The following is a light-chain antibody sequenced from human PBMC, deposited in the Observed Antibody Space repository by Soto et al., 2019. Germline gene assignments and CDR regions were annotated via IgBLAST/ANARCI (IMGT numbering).Light chain of an antibody. CDR3: RSYTSSSTLV. CDR2: DVS. V-gene: IGLV2-14*01. CDR1: SSDIGCYNY. Sequence: QSALTQPASVSGSPGQSITISCTGTSSDIGCYNYVSWYQQHPGRAPTLMIYDVSNRPSGVSNRFSASKSGNTAPLTISGLQAEDEADYYCRSYTSSSTLVFGGGTKLTVL. J-gene: IGLJ2*01.